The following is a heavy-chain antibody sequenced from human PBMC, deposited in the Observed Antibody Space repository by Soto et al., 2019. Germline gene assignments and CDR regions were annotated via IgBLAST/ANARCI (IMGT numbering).Heavy chain of an antibody. D-gene: IGHD6-13*01. CDR1: GYRFTSYC. CDR3: ARHWKGYSTSYSYYYYYMDV. CDR2: IYPGDSDT. J-gene: IGHJ6*03. Sequence: LGDSLKISCKGSGYRFTSYCIGWVRQMPGKGLEWMGIIYPGDSDTRYSPSFQGQVTISADKSDSTAYLQWSSLKASDTAMYYCARHWKGYSTSYSYYYYYMDVWAKGTTVPVSS. V-gene: IGHV5-51*01.